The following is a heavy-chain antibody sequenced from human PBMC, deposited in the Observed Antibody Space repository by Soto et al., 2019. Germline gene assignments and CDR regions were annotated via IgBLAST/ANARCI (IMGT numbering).Heavy chain of an antibody. CDR1: GFTFSSYS. Sequence: GGSLRLSCAASGFTFSSYSMNWVRQAPGKGLEWVSSISSSSSYIYYADSVKGRFTISRDNAKNSLYLQMNSLRAEDTAVYYCARLVVPADRKPHLGAFDIWGQGTMVTVS. CDR2: ISSSSSYI. J-gene: IGHJ3*02. V-gene: IGHV3-21*01. CDR3: ARLVVPADRKPHLGAFDI. D-gene: IGHD2-2*01.